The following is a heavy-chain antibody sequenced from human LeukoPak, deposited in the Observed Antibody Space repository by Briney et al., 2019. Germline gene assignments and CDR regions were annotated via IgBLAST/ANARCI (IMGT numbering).Heavy chain of an antibody. CDR2: IYYRGST. J-gene: IGHJ4*02. Sequence: SETLSLTCTVSGGSISSSSYYWGWIRQPPGKGLEWIGSIYYRGSTYYNPSLKSRVTISVDTPKNQFSLKLSSVTAADTAVYYCARHNGYRLGESPLGYWGQGTLVTVSS. CDR3: ARHNGYRLGESPLGY. D-gene: IGHD3-16*01. CDR1: GGSISSSSYY. V-gene: IGHV4-39*01.